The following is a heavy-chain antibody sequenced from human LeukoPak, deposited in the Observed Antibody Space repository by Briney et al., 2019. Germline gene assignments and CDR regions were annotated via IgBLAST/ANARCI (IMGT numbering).Heavy chain of an antibody. J-gene: IGHJ4*02. Sequence: GGSLRLSCAASGFTFSSYGMHWVRQAPGKGLGWVAVISYDGSNKYYADSVKGRFTISRDNSKNTLYLQMNSLRAEDTAVYYCARDTGYSSSWYRYWGQGTLVTVSS. CDR1: GFTFSSYG. CDR2: ISYDGSNK. CDR3: ARDTGYSSSWYRY. D-gene: IGHD6-13*01. V-gene: IGHV3-30*03.